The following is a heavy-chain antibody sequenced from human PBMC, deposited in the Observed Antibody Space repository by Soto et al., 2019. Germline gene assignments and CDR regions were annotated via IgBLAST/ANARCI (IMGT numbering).Heavy chain of an antibody. CDR1: GFTVSSNY. V-gene: IGHV3-66*01. CDR2: IYSGGST. J-gene: IGHJ6*03. CDR3: AREKKESSSGYSGYDYWGSYYYYYYMDV. D-gene: IGHD5-12*01. Sequence: EVQLVESGGGLVQPGGSLRLSCAASGFTVSSNYMSWVRQAPGKGLEWVSVIYSGGSTYYADSVKGRFTISRDNSKNTLYLQMNSLRAEDTAVYYCAREKKESSSGYSGYDYWGSYYYYYYMDVWGKGTTVTVSS.